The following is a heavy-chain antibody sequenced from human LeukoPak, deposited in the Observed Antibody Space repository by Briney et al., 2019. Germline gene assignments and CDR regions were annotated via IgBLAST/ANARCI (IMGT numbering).Heavy chain of an antibody. Sequence: PGGSLRLSCAASGFTFSDAWMSWVREAPGKGLEWVGRIKSKTDGGTTDYAAPVKGRFTISRDDSKNTLYLQMNSLKTEDTAVYYCTTSIDYYYSGSYLSRFDPWGQGTLVTVSS. CDR1: GFTFSDAW. CDR2: IKSKTDGGTT. D-gene: IGHD3-10*01. V-gene: IGHV3-15*01. CDR3: TTSIDYYYSGSYLSRFDP. J-gene: IGHJ5*02.